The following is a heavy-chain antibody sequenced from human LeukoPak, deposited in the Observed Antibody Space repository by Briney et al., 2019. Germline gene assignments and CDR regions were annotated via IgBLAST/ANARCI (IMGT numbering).Heavy chain of an antibody. CDR3: ASPSSGQSFDI. CDR2: MYSGGTT. D-gene: IGHD3-22*01. V-gene: IGHV3-53*01. J-gene: IGHJ3*02. CDR1: GFTVSNNY. Sequence: GGSLRLSCAASGFTVSNNYMNWVRQAPGKGLEWVSVMYSGGTTYYADSVKGRFSISRDKSRNTVFLQMSSLKAEDTAVYYCASPSSGQSFDIWGQGTTVTVSS.